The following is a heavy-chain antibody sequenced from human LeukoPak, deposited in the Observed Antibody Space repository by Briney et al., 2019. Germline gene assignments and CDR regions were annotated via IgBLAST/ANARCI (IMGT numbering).Heavy chain of an antibody. CDR1: GGSISSYY. V-gene: IGHV4-59*01. CDR2: IYYSGST. Sequence: PSETLSLTCTVSGGSISSYYWSWIRQPPGKGLEWIGYIYYSGSTNYNPSLKSRVTISVDTSKNQFSLKLSSVTAADTAVYYCARDGEAYYYGSGRKGWFDPWGQGTLVTVSS. CDR3: ARDGEAYYYGSGRKGWFDP. D-gene: IGHD3-10*01. J-gene: IGHJ5*02.